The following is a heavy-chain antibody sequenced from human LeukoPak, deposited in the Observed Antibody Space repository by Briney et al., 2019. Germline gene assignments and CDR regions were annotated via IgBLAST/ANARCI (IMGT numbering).Heavy chain of an antibody. D-gene: IGHD6-13*01. CDR1: GFTFSNFA. CDR2: ISGSGSTI. J-gene: IGHJ6*03. Sequence: GGSLRLSCAASGFTFSNFAMSWVRQAPGKGLEWVSYISGSGSTIYYADSVKGRFTISRDNSKNTLYLQIHSLRAEDTAVYYCAKVGPAGTVYYYYYMDVWGKGTTVTISS. V-gene: IGHV3-23*01. CDR3: AKVGPAGTVYYYYYMDV.